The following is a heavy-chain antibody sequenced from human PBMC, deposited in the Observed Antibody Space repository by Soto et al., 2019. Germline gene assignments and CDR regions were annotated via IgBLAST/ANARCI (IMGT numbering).Heavy chain of an antibody. CDR1: GFSLTTRGVG. J-gene: IGHJ5*02. Sequence: QITLKESGPTLVKPTQTLTLTCTFSGFSLTTRGVGVGWIRQPPGKALECLALIYWDDGKRYSPFLQSRLSTTQDTSKNQVVLTMTNVDPVDTATYYCAHIPNYYQYDWFDPWVQGTLVSVSS. D-gene: IGHD3-16*01. CDR2: IYWDDGK. CDR3: AHIPNYYQYDWFDP. V-gene: IGHV2-5*02.